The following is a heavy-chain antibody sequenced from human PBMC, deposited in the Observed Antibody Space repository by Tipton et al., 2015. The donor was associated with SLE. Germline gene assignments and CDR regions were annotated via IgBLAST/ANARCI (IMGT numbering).Heavy chain of an antibody. D-gene: IGHD2-2*01. CDR2: IYYSGST. CDR3: ARVPDCSSTSCPFDY. J-gene: IGHJ4*02. Sequence: TLSLTCTVSGGSISSSSYYWGWIRQPPGKGLEWIGSIYYSGSTYYNTSLKSRVTISVDTSTNQFSLKLSSVTAADTSVYYCARVPDCSSTSCPFDYWGQGTLVTVSS. CDR1: GGSISSSSYY. V-gene: IGHV4-39*07.